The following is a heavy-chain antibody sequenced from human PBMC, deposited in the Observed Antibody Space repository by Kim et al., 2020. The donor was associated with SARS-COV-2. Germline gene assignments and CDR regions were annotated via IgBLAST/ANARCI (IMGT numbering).Heavy chain of an antibody. CDR3: ARERSYYGSGSYHEGGFDY. Sequence: GRVTITADESTSTAYMELSSLRSEDTAVYYCARERSYYGSGSYHEGGFDYWGQGTLVTVSS. V-gene: IGHV1-69*01. J-gene: IGHJ4*02. D-gene: IGHD3-10*01.